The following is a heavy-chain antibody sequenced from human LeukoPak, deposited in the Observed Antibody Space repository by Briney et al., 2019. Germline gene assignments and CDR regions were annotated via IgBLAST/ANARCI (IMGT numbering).Heavy chain of an antibody. V-gene: IGHV4-39*01. J-gene: IGHJ4*02. CDR2: IYYSGST. CDR3: ARHASVDGNWPRPLDY. Sequence: PSETLSLTCTVSGGSISSSPYYWGWIRQPPGKGLEWIGNIYYSGSTYYNPSLKTRVTISVDTSKNQFSLKLTSVTAADTAVYYCARHASVDGNWPRPLDYWVQGSLVTVSS. D-gene: IGHD6-19*01. CDR1: GGSISSSPYY.